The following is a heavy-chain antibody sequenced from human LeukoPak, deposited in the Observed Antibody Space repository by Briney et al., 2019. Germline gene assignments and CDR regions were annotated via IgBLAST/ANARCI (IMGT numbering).Heavy chain of an antibody. CDR1: GGTFRTHI. J-gene: IGHJ5*02. CDR3: TRVNLRGSQYNWFDP. V-gene: IGHV1-69*08. Sequence: GAPVKVSCKTFGGTFRTHIFSWVRQAPGQGLEWMGKITPIIDSAKYSQKFRDRLTITGDSSTGTAYLQLSSLTPEDTALYYCTRVNLRGSQYNWFDPWGQGTLVIVSS. D-gene: IGHD1-26*01. CDR2: ITPIIDSA.